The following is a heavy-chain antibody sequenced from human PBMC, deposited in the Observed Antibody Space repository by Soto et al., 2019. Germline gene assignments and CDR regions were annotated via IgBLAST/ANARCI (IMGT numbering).Heavy chain of an antibody. D-gene: IGHD2-15*01. Sequence: QITLKESGPTLVKPTQTLTLTCTFSGFSLSTSGVGVAWIRQPPGKALEWLALIYWDDDNRYRPSLETRLTIXXXTXXNQVVLTMTNVDSVDTATYYCAYLPCSGGSCYWFSYSGMDVWGQGTTVIVSS. CDR2: IYWDDDN. CDR3: AYLPCSGGSCYWFSYSGMDV. J-gene: IGHJ6*02. V-gene: IGHV2-5*02. CDR1: GFSLSTSGVG.